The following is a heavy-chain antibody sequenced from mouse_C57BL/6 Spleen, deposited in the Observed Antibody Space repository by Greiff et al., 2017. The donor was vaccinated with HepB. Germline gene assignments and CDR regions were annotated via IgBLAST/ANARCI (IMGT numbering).Heavy chain of an antibody. CDR3: ARDFITTVVSYFDY. Sequence: VQRVESGPELVKPGASVKISCKASGYAFSSSWMNWVKQRPGKGLEWIGRIYPGDGDTNYNGKFKGKATLTADKSSSTAYMQLSSLTSEDSAVYFCARDFITTVVSYFDYWGQGTTLTVSS. J-gene: IGHJ2*01. D-gene: IGHD1-1*01. V-gene: IGHV1-82*01. CDR2: IYPGDGDT. CDR1: GYAFSSSW.